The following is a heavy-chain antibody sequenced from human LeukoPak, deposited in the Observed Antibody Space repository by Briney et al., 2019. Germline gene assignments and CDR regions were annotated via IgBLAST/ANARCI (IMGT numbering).Heavy chain of an antibody. D-gene: IGHD3-22*01. CDR3: ARDRVRLNYYDSSGYYSHDAFDI. Sequence: PGGSLRLSCAASGFTFSSYAMHWVRQAPGKGLEWVAVISYDGSNKYYADSVKGRFTISRDNSKNTLYLQMNSLRAEDTAVYYCARDRVRLNYYDSSGYYSHDAFDIWGQGTMVTVSS. CDR1: GFTFSSYA. J-gene: IGHJ3*02. V-gene: IGHV3-30-3*01. CDR2: ISYDGSNK.